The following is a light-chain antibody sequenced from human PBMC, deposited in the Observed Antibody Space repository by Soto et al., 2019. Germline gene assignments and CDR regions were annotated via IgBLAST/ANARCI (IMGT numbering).Light chain of an antibody. CDR3: NSYGSTSTRYV. CDR1: SIDVGGYNY. CDR2: EVS. J-gene: IGLJ1*01. Sequence: QSVLTQPASVSGSPGQSITISCTGTSIDVGGYNYVSWYQQHPGKAPKLMIYEVSNRPSGVSSRFSGSKSGNTASLTISGLQAEDEADYFCNSYGSTSTRYVFGTGTKLTVL. V-gene: IGLV2-14*01.